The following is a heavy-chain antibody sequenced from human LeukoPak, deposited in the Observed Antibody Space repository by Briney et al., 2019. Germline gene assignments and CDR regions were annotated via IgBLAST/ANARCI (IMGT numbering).Heavy chain of an antibody. J-gene: IGHJ4*02. CDR3: ASRVTTSGRGY. D-gene: IGHD4-17*01. CDR1: GGSFSGYY. V-gene: IGHV4-34*01. CDR2: INHSGST. Sequence: PSETLSLTCAVYGGSFSGYYWSWIRQPPGKGLEWIGEINHSGSTNYNPSLKSRVTISVDTSKNQFSLKLSSVTAADTAVYYCASRVTTSGRGYWGQGTLVTVSS.